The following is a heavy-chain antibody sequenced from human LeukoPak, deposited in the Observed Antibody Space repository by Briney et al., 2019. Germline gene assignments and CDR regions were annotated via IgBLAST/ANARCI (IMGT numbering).Heavy chain of an antibody. J-gene: IGHJ4*02. D-gene: IGHD2-15*01. CDR2: INSDGSST. V-gene: IGHV3-74*01. Sequence: GGSLRLSCAASGFTFSSYWMYWVRQPPGKGLVWVSRINSDGSSTSYADSVKGRFTISRDNAKNTLYLQMNSLRAEDTAVYYCAKARSGWVVAASDYWGQGTLVTVSS. CDR1: GFTFSSYW. CDR3: AKARSGWVVAASDY.